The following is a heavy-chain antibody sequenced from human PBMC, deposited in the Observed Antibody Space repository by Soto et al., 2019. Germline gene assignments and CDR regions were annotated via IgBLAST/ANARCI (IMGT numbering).Heavy chain of an antibody. D-gene: IGHD6-19*01. V-gene: IGHV3-66*04. J-gene: IGHJ4*02. CDR2: IYAVGNT. CDR1: GFTVSSNY. CDR3: VSQTSGAVADAY. Sequence: EVQLVESGGGLVQTGGSLRLSCAAYGFTVSSNYMSWVRQAPGKGLEWVSIIYAVGNTYYAGSVKGRFTISRDNSANTVYLLMNSLRAEDTAVYYCVSQTSGAVADAYWGQGTLVSVSS.